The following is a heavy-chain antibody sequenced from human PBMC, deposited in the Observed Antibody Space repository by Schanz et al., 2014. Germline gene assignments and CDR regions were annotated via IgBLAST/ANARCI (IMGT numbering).Heavy chain of an antibody. CDR1: GYIFINSG. CDR2: ISAYNGNT. V-gene: IGHV1-18*01. J-gene: IGHJ4*02. Sequence: QIQLVQSGPEVKKPGATVKVSCKASGYIFINSGVSWVRQAPGQSLEWMGWISAYNGNTKYPQKLQGRVTMTTDTSTSTAYMELRSLRSDDTAVYYCARDAADFYDILTEEDYWGQGTLVTVSS. CDR3: ARDAADFYDILTEEDY. D-gene: IGHD3-9*01.